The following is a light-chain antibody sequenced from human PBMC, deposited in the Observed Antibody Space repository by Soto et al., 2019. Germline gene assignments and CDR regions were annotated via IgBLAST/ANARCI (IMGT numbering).Light chain of an antibody. V-gene: IGLV2-8*01. Sequence: QSALTQPPSASGSPGQSVTISCTGTSSDVGGHEYVSWYQQHPGKAPKLLIFEVTARPSGVPDRFSGSKSGNTASLTVSGLQTEDEADYYCCSYTGSLTLLFGGGTKLTVL. CDR1: SSDVGGHEY. CDR3: CSYTGSLTLL. CDR2: EVT. J-gene: IGLJ2*01.